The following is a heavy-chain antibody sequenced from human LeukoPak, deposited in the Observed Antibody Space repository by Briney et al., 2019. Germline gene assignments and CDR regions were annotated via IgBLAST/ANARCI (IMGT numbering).Heavy chain of an antibody. D-gene: IGHD4-17*01. CDR2: ISGSGGST. CDR1: GFTFSSYA. CDR3: AKGEWYGDAYFDY. V-gene: IGHV3-23*01. J-gene: IGHJ4*02. Sequence: PGGSLRLSCAASGFTFSSYAMSWVRRAPGKGLEWVSAISGSGGSTYYADSVKGRFTISRDNSKNTLYLQMNSLRAEDTAVYYCAKGEWYGDAYFDYWGQGTLVTVSS.